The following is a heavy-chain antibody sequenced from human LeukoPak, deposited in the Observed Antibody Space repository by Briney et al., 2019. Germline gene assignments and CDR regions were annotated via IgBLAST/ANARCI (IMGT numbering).Heavy chain of an antibody. Sequence: SETLSLTCAVYGGSFSGYYWSWIRQPPGKGLEWIGEINHSGSTNYNPSFKSRVTVSVDTSKNQFSLKLSSVTAADTAVYYCARGKAAAGSYYFDYWGQGTLVTVSS. V-gene: IGHV4-34*01. CDR3: ARGKAAAGSYYFDY. CDR2: INHSGST. J-gene: IGHJ4*02. D-gene: IGHD6-13*01. CDR1: GGSFSGYY.